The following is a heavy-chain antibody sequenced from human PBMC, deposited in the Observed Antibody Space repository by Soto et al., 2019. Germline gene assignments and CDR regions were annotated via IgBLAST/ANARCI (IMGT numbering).Heavy chain of an antibody. CDR1: SGSISSYY. V-gene: IGHV4-4*02. J-gene: IGHJ4*02. D-gene: IGHD6-13*01. CDR3: ARIVYSSRFDY. Sequence: PSETLSLTCIVSSGSISSYYWSWVRQPPGKGLEWIGEIYHSGSTNYNPSLKSRVTISVDKSKNQFSLKLSSVTAADTAVYYCARIVYSSRFDYWGQGTLVTVSS. CDR2: IYHSGST.